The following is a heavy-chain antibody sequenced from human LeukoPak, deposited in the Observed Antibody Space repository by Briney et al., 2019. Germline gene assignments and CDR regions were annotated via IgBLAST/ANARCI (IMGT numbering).Heavy chain of an antibody. Sequence: PGGSLRLSCAASGFTFSSYGMHWVRQAPGKGLEWVAVIWYDGSNKYYADSVKGRFTISRDNSKNTLYLQMNSLRAEDTAVYYCARSGCSGGSCYDDYWGQGTLVTVSS. V-gene: IGHV3-33*01. CDR3: ARSGCSGGSCYDDY. J-gene: IGHJ4*02. D-gene: IGHD2-15*01. CDR2: IWYDGSNK. CDR1: GFTFSSYG.